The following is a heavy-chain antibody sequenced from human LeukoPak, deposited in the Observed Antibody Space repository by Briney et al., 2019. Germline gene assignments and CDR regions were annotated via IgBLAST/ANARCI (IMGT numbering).Heavy chain of an antibody. CDR1: GFTFSSYA. V-gene: IGHV3-9*01. J-gene: IGHJ4*02. Sequence: GGSLRLSCAASGFTFSSYAMSWVRQAPGKGLEWVSGISWNSGSIGYADSVKGRFTISRDNAKNSLYLQMNSLRAEDTALYYCAKDEGGGYSYGSGFDYWGQGTLVTVSS. CDR2: ISWNSGSI. D-gene: IGHD5-18*01. CDR3: AKDEGGGYSYGSGFDY.